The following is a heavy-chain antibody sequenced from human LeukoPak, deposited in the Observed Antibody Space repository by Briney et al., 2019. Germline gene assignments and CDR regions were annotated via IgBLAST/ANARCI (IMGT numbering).Heavy chain of an antibody. CDR3: ARDTIVGAIWSPFDY. Sequence: ASVTVSCKASGGTFSSYAISWVRQAPGQGLEWMEGIIPILGTANYAQKFQGRVTITADESTSTAYMELSSLRSEDTAVYYCARDTIVGAIWSPFDYWGQGTLVTVSS. CDR1: GGTFSSYA. J-gene: IGHJ4*02. V-gene: IGHV1-69*13. D-gene: IGHD1-26*01. CDR2: IIPILGTA.